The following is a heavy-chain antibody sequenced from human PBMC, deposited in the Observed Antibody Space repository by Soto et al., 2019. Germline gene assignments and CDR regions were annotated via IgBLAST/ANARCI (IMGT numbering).Heavy chain of an antibody. Sequence: EVQLLESGGGLVQPGGSLRLSCAASGFTFSSYAMSWVRHAPVKGLEWVSAISGSGGSTYYADAVKGRFTISRDNSKNALYLQMNKLRAEDTAIDYRAKDGNYYGSGTDYWGQGTLVTVSA. CDR3: AKDGNYYGSGTDY. CDR1: GFTFSSYA. CDR2: ISGSGGST. D-gene: IGHD3-10*01. J-gene: IGHJ4*02. V-gene: IGHV3-23*01.